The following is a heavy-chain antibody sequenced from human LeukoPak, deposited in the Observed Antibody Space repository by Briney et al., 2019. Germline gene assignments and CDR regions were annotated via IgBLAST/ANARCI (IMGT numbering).Heavy chain of an antibody. J-gene: IGHJ4*02. V-gene: IGHV1-46*01. CDR2: INPNGGST. CDR1: GYTFTSYY. CDR3: ARDGEAHLYYDILTGYWDYFDY. Sequence: ASVKVSCKASGYTFTSYYMHWVRQAPGQGLEWMGIINPNGGSTSYAQKFQGRVTMTRDTSTSTVYMELSSLRSEDTAVYYCARDGEAHLYYDILTGYWDYFDYWGQGTLVTVSS. D-gene: IGHD3-9*01.